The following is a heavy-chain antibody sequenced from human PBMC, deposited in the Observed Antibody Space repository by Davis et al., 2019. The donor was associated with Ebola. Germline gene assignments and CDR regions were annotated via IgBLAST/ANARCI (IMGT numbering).Heavy chain of an antibody. CDR2: IYYGGST. Sequence: PSETLSLTCTVSGGSISSSTYYWGWIRQPPGRGLEWIGSIYYGGSTYYSPSLKSRITISVDTSKNQFSLKLSSVTAADTALYFCGRHNGGATHPVDYWGQGTLVTVSS. V-gene: IGHV4-39*01. CDR1: GGSISSSTYY. CDR3: GRHNGGATHPVDY. D-gene: IGHD1-26*01. J-gene: IGHJ4*02.